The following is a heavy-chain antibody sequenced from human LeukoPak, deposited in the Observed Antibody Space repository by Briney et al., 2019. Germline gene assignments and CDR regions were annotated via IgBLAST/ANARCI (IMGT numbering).Heavy chain of an antibody. CDR2: IYPGDSDT. CDR1: GYIFTSYW. CDR3: ARRLGYDSSVFDP. Sequence: GESLKISCKGSGYIFTSYWIGWVRQMPGKGLEWMGIIYPGDSDTRYSPSFQGQATISADKSISTAYLQWSSLKASDTAMYYCARRLGYDSSVFDPWGQGTLVTVSS. D-gene: IGHD3-22*01. V-gene: IGHV5-51*01. J-gene: IGHJ5*02.